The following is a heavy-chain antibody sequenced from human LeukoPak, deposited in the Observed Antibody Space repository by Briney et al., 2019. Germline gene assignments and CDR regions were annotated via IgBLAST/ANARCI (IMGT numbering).Heavy chain of an antibody. V-gene: IGHV3-48*03. CDR1: GFTFSSYE. Sequence: GGSLRLSCAASGFTFSSYEMNWVRQAQGEGLEWVSYISSSDSTTYYADSVKGRFTISRDNAMNSLYLQMNSLRVEDTAVYYCARVLYDSSGYYLNYFDYWGQGTLVTVSS. J-gene: IGHJ4*02. D-gene: IGHD3-22*01. CDR3: ARVLYDSSGYYLNYFDY. CDR2: ISSSDSTT.